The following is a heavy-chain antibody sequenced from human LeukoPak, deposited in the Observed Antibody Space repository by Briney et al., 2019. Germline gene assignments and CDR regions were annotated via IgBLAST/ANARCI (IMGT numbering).Heavy chain of an antibody. CDR1: GFTFSNYN. CDR3: ARGRDGSQSPIDY. V-gene: IGHV3-21*01. D-gene: IGHD5-24*01. Sequence: GGSLRLSCAASGFTFSNYNMNWVRQAPGKGLEWVSSISSSSSYIYYADSLRGRFTISRDNAENSLYLQMISLRAEDTAVYYCARGRDGSQSPIDYWGQGTLVTVSS. J-gene: IGHJ4*02. CDR2: ISSSSSYI.